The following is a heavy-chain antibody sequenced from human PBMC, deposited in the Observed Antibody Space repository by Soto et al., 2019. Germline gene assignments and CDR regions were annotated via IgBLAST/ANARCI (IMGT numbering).Heavy chain of an antibody. CDR3: ARVCYDSSGYTLCY. CDR1: GGSISSGDYY. D-gene: IGHD3-22*01. V-gene: IGHV4-30-4*01. J-gene: IGHJ4*02. CDR2: IYYSGST. Sequence: SETLSLTCTVSGGSISSGDYYWSWIRQPPGKGLEWIGYIYYSGSTYYNPSLKSRVTISVDTSKSQFSLKLSSVTAADTVVYYCARVCYDSSGYTLCYWGQGTLVTVSS.